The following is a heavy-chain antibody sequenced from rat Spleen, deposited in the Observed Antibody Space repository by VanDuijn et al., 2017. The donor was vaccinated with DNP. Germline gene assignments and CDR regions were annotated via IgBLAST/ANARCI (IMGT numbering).Heavy chain of an antibody. CDR3: ARHGRVTTVATYWYFDF. CDR1: GFIFNNYN. V-gene: IGHV5-7*01. CDR2: ISYEGSST. Sequence: EVQLVESGGGLVQPGRSLKFSCAASGFIFNNYNMAWVRPAPKKGLEWVATISYEGSSTYYRESVKGRFTISRDHAKSTLYLQMDSLRSEDTATYFCARHGRVTTVATYWYFDFWGPGTMVTVSS. J-gene: IGHJ1*01. D-gene: IGHD1-3*01.